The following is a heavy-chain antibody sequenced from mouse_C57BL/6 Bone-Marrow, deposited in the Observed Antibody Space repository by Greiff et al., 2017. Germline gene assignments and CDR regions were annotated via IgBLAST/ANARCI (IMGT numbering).Heavy chain of an antibody. Sequence: EVQLQESGPELVKPGASVKIPCKASGYTFTDYNMDWVKQSHGKSLEWIGDINPNNGGPIYNPKFKGKATLTVDKSSSTAYMELRSLTSEDTAVYYCARGDYEAYFDDWGQGTTLTVSS. CDR2: INPNNGGP. D-gene: IGHD2-4*01. CDR3: ARGDYEAYFDD. J-gene: IGHJ2*01. V-gene: IGHV1-18*01. CDR1: GYTFTDYN.